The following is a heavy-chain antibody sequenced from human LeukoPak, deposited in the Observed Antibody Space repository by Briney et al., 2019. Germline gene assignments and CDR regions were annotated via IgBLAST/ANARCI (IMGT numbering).Heavy chain of an antibody. J-gene: IGHJ5*02. CDR1: GFTFSNAW. CDR2: IKSKTDGGTT. V-gene: IGHV3-15*01. Sequence: GGSLRLSCAASGFTFSNAWMSWVRQAPGKGLEWVGRIKSKTDGGTTDYAAPVKGRFTISRDDSKNTLYLQMNSLKTEDTAVYYCTTDPRYYDYVWGSYRGVTNWFDPWGQGTLVTVSS. CDR3: TTDPRYYDYVWGSYRGVTNWFDP. D-gene: IGHD3-16*02.